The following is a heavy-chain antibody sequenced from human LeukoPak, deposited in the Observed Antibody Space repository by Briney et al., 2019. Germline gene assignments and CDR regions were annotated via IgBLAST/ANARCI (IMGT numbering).Heavy chain of an antibody. D-gene: IGHD3-22*01. Sequence: GGSLRLSCAASGFTFSDYAMHWVRQAPGKGLEWVAVILYDGSNKYYADSVKGRFTISRDNSKKTLSLRMNSLRAEDTAVYYCAREISGYSHWGQGTLVTVSS. J-gene: IGHJ1*01. CDR1: GFTFSDYA. CDR3: AREISGYSH. V-gene: IGHV3-30-3*01. CDR2: ILYDGSNK.